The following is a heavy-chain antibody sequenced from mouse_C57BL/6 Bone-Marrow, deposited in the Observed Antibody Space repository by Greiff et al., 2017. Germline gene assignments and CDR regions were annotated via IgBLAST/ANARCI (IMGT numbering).Heavy chain of an antibody. CDR1: GYTFTSYW. D-gene: IGHD2-10*02. Sequence: QVQLQQPGAELVKPGASVKLSCKASGYTFTSYWMQWVKQRPGQGLELIGEIDPSDSYTNYNQKFKGKATLTVDTSSSTAYMQLSSLTSEDSAVYYCAREGMANYFDYWGQGTTLTVSS. J-gene: IGHJ2*01. CDR3: AREGMANYFDY. V-gene: IGHV1-50*01. CDR2: IDPSDSYT.